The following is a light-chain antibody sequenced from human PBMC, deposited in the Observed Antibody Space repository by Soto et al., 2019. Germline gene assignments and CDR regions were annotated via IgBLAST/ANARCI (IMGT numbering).Light chain of an antibody. J-gene: IGKJ1*01. Sequence: DIQMTQSPSSLSASVEDRVTTTCRASQTISSWLAWYQQKPGKAPKLLIYKASTLKSGVPSRFSGSGSGTEFTLTISSLQPDDFATYYCQHYNSYSEAFGQGTKVDIK. CDR3: QHYNSYSEA. V-gene: IGKV1-5*03. CDR1: QTISSW. CDR2: KAS.